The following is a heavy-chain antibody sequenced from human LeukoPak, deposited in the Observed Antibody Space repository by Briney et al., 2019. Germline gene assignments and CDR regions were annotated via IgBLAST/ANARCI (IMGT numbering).Heavy chain of an antibody. CDR2: ISYDGSNK. Sequence: GRSLRLSCAASGXTFSSYGMHWVRQAPGKGLEWVAVISYDGSNKYYADSVKGRFTISRDNSKNTLYLQMNSLRAEDTAVYYCARDRVSGLIATRPPGYWGQGTLVTVSS. V-gene: IGHV3-30*03. CDR1: GXTFSSYG. D-gene: IGHD6-6*01. CDR3: ARDRVSGLIATRPPGY. J-gene: IGHJ4*02.